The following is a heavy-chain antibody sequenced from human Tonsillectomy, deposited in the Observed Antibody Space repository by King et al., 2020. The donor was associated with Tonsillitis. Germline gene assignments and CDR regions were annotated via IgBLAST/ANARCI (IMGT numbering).Heavy chain of an antibody. D-gene: IGHD2-2*02. Sequence: QLKESGPGLVKPSETLSLTCTVSGGSISSYYWSWIRQPAGKGLEWIGRIYTSGSTNYNPSLKSRVTMSVDTSKNQFSLKLSSVTAADTAVYYCARVGYCSSTSCYTYSFDIWGQGTMVTVSS. V-gene: IGHV4-4*07. J-gene: IGHJ3*02. CDR1: GGSISSYY. CDR2: IYTSGST. CDR3: ARVGYCSSTSCYTYSFDI.